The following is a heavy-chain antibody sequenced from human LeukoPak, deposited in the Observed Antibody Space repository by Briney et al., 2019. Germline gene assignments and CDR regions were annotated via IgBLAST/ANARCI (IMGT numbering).Heavy chain of an antibody. CDR2: ITSSSSDR. CDR1: GFTFSSSN. J-gene: IGHJ6*03. V-gene: IGHV3-21*05. Sequence: GGSLRLSCAASGFTFSSSNMNWVRQAPGKGLEWLSFITSSSSDRQYADSVKGRFIISRDNAKNLLYLQMNSLRAEDTAVYYCAGIAAREDYYYYMDVWGKGTTVTVSS. D-gene: IGHD6-6*01. CDR3: AGIAAREDYYYYMDV.